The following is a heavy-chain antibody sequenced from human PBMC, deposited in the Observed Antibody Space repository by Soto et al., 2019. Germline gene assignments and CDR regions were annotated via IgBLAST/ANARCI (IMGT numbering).Heavy chain of an antibody. J-gene: IGHJ4*02. CDR1: GVSISSVSISGNY. Sequence: PSETLSLTCTVSGVSISSVSISGNYWGWIRQPPGKGLEYIGSIPYSGNTNYNPSLKSRVSISVDTSKNQFSLKLTSVTAADTAVYYCARIPYSSASFDYWGQGILVTVSS. CDR3: ARIPYSSASFDY. D-gene: IGHD6-19*01. V-gene: IGHV4-61*08. CDR2: IPYSGNT.